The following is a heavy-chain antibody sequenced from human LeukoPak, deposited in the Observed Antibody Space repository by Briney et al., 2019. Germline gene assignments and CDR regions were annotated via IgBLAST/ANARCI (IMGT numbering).Heavy chain of an antibody. Sequence: PSETLSLXCAVYGGSFSGYYWSWIRQPPGKGLEWIGEINHSGSTNYNPSLKSRVTISVDTSKNQFSLKLSSVTAADTAVYYCARESGTGIGWFDPWGQGTLVTVSS. V-gene: IGHV4-34*01. CDR2: INHSGST. CDR3: ARESGTGIGWFDP. J-gene: IGHJ5*02. D-gene: IGHD1-26*01. CDR1: GGSFSGYY.